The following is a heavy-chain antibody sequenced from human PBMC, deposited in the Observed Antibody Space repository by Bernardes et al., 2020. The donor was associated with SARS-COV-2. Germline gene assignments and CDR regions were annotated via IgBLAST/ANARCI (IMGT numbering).Heavy chain of an antibody. J-gene: IGHJ6*02. V-gene: IGHV3-7*03. CDR2: IQQDGSEK. D-gene: IGHD6-6*01. CDR3: ARDQGQLVLIYYYGMDV. Sequence: GGSLRLSCAASGFSFNIYWMSWVRQAPGKGLEWVANIQQDGSEKNYADSVKGRFSISRDNAKESVYLEMNSLRAEDTAVYYCARDQGQLVLIYYYGMDVWGQGTTVTVSS. CDR1: GFSFNIYW.